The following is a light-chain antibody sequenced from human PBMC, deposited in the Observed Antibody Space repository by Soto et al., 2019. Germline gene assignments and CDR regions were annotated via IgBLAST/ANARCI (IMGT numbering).Light chain of an antibody. V-gene: IGKV3-15*01. CDR1: QSVSSN. Sequence: EVVMTQSPATLSVSPGERATLSCRASQSVSSNLAWSQQKPGQAPRLRIYGASNRATGIPARFSGSGSGTEFTLNISSLQSEDFAVYYCEQYNNWPPWTFGQGTKVEIK. CDR3: EQYNNWPPWT. CDR2: GAS. J-gene: IGKJ1*01.